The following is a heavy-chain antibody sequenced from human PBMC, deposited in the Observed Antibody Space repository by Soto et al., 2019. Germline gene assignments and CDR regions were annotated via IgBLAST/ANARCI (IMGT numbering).Heavy chain of an antibody. J-gene: IGHJ4*02. Sequence: PGKGLECIGYIYYSGSTNYNPSLKSRVTISVDTSKNQFSLKLSSVTAADTAVYYCARGRGYSYGPFDYWGQGTLVSVSS. D-gene: IGHD5-18*01. CDR2: IYYSGST. CDR3: ARGRGYSYGPFDY. V-gene: IGHV4-59*12.